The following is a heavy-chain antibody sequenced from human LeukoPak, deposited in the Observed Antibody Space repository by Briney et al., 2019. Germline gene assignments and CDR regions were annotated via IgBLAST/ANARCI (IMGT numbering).Heavy chain of an antibody. J-gene: IGHJ4*02. D-gene: IGHD3-10*01. Sequence: GGSLRLSCAASGFTFSNYNMNWGRQAPGKGLEWVSCISTRSTYIYYADSVKGRFTISRDNAKNSLYLQMNSLRADDTAVYYCAREEEWYASGTYYKGFDSWGQGTLVTVSS. V-gene: IGHV3-21*01. CDR1: GFTFSNYN. CDR3: AREEEWYASGTYYKGFDS. CDR2: ISTRSTYI.